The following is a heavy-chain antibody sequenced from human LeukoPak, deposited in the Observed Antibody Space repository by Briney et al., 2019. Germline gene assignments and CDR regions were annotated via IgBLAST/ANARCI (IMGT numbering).Heavy chain of an antibody. CDR3: AADRGGGAFDI. D-gene: IGHD3-16*01. J-gene: IGHJ3*02. CDR1: GFTFSNYW. CDR2: INSDGSST. V-gene: IGHV3-74*01. Sequence: GGSLRLSCAASGFTFSNYWMHWVRQAPGKGLVWVSRINSDGSSTSYADSVKGRFTISRDNAKNSLYLQMNSLRSEDTAVYYCAADRGGGAFDIWGQGTMVTVSS.